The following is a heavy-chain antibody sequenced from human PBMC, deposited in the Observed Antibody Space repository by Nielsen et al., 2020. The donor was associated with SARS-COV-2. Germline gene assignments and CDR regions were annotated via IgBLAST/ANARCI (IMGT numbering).Heavy chain of an antibody. CDR2: INSDGSST. D-gene: IGHD3-3*01. CDR3: AKDSVWYYDFWSGYPHTDYYGMDV. Sequence: GESLKISCAASGFTFSSYWMHWVRQAPGKGLVWVSRINSDGSSTSYADSVKGRFTISRDNAKNSLYLQMNSLRAEDTAVYYCAKDSVWYYDFWSGYPHTDYYGMDVWGQGTTVTVSS. V-gene: IGHV3-74*01. CDR1: GFTFSSYW. J-gene: IGHJ6*02.